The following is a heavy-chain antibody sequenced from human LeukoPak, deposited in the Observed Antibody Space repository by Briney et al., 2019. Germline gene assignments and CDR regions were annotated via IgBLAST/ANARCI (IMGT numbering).Heavy chain of an antibody. Sequence: SETLSLTCAVSGYSIRSAYYWGWIRQPPGKGLEWIGSVYHSGISYSNPSLKSRVSISVDPSKNQFSMRLSSVTAADTATYYCAGWSGELLSIFAFWGQGTLVTVYS. CDR3: AGWSGELLSIFAF. J-gene: IGHJ4*02. CDR2: VYHSGIS. D-gene: IGHD3-10*01. V-gene: IGHV4-38-2*01. CDR1: GYSIRSAYY.